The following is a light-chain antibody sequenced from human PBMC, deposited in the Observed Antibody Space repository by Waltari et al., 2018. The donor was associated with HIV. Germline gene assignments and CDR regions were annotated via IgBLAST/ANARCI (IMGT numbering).Light chain of an antibody. Sequence: QTVVTQEASFSVSPGETVTLTCGLSSGSVPTRSFATWYQQTPGQPPHHPLYHTNTPSSGCPDRCSGSILGNKAALTISRAQAEDECDYHCALYLGSGIWVFGGGTKLTVL. CDR2: HTN. CDR1: SGSVPTRSF. V-gene: IGLV8-61*01. CDR3: ALYLGSGIWV. J-gene: IGLJ3*02.